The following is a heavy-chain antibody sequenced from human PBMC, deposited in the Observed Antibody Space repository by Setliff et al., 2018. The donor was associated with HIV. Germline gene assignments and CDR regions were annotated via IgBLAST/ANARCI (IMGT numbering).Heavy chain of an antibody. CDR2: IILIFGTA. V-gene: IGHV1-69*13. J-gene: IGHJ5*02. CDR3: ARDPIAVAGTYPADNWFDP. CDR1: GGTFSSYA. D-gene: IGHD6-19*01. Sequence: GASVKVSCKASGGTFSSYAISWVRQAPGQGLEWMGGIILIFGTANYAQKFQGRVTITADESTSTAYMELSSLRSEDTAVYYCARDPIAVAGTYPADNWFDPWGQGTLGTVS.